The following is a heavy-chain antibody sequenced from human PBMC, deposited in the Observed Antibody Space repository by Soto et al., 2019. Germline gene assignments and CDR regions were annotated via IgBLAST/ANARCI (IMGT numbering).Heavy chain of an antibody. J-gene: IGHJ4*02. CDR3: AKGRDDFWSPYYFDS. V-gene: IGHV3-9*01. D-gene: IGHD3-3*01. CDR2: ITWNSRVL. CDR1: GLNFDDFA. Sequence: EVQLVESGGRLVQPGRSLRLSCVGTGLNFDDFAMHWVRQAPGKGLEWVSGITWNSRVLAYADSVKGRFTISRDNARNYLYLQMDSLRYEDTALYYCAKGRDDFWSPYYFDSWGQGTLVTVSS.